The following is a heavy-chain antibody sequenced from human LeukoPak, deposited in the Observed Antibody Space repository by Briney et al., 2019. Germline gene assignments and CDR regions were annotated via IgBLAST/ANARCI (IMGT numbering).Heavy chain of an antibody. V-gene: IGHV3-21*01. CDR1: GFTFSNFA. Sequence: GGSLRLSCVASGFTFSNFAMNWVRQAPGKGLEWVSTISSGVGNMYYADSVKGRFTVSRDNAKNSVFLRMSSLRAEDTAVYYCARGDYPRQWGKGTTVTVSS. CDR2: ISSGVGNM. D-gene: IGHD2-21*01. CDR3: ARGDYPRQ. J-gene: IGHJ6*04.